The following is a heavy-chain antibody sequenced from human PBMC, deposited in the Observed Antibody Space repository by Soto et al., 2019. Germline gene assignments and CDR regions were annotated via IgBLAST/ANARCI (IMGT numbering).Heavy chain of an antibody. CDR1: GGSISSYY. D-gene: IGHD6-13*01. Sequence: KPSETLSLTCTVSGGSISSYYWSWIRQPPGKGLEWIGYIYYSGSTNYNPSLKSRLTISVDTSKNQFSLKLNSVTAADTAVYYCERDAHGSSWKDYWGQGTLVTVSS. J-gene: IGHJ4*02. CDR3: ERDAHGSSWKDY. V-gene: IGHV4-59*01. CDR2: IYYSGST.